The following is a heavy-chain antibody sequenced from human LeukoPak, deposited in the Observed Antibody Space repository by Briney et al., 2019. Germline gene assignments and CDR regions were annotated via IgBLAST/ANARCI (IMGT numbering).Heavy chain of an antibody. CDR2: INHSGST. CDR1: GGSFSGYY. J-gene: IGHJ4*02. Sequence: PSETLSLTCAVYGGSFSGYYWSWIRQPPGKGLERIGEINHSGSTNYNPSLKSRVTISVDTSKNQFSLKLSSVTAADTAVYYCARGDGSCYQDYWGQGTLVTVSS. D-gene: IGHD2-15*01. V-gene: IGHV4-34*01. CDR3: ARGDGSCYQDY.